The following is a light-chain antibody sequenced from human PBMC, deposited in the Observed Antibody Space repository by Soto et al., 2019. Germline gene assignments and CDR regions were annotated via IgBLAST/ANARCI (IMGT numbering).Light chain of an antibody. Sequence: DIQMTQSPSSLSASVGDRVAITCRATKAISDYLNWYQQKPGKALRLLIYGASNLQSGVPSRFSGSGSGTDFTLTISGLQPEDFGIYYCQQSYSLPITFGPGTKVDVK. CDR3: QQSYSLPIT. J-gene: IGKJ3*01. CDR2: GAS. CDR1: KAISDY. V-gene: IGKV1-39*01.